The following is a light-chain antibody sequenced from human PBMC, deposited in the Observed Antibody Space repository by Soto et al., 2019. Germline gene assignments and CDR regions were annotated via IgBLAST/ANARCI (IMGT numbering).Light chain of an antibody. J-gene: IGKJ5*01. CDR1: QSVSSSH. CDR3: QQYGASPWT. V-gene: IGKV3-20*01. CDR2: DTS. Sequence: EVELTQSPGTLSLSPGERATLSCRASQSVSSSHLAWYQQKRGQAPRLLIYDTSTRATGIPDRFSGSGSGTDFTLTISRLEPEDFAVYHCQQYGASPWTFGQGTRLEIK.